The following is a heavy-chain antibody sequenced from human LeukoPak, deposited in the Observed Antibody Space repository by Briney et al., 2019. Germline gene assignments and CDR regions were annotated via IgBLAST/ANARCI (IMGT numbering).Heavy chain of an antibody. Sequence: GESLKISCKGSGYSFTSYWIGWVRQMPGKGLEWMGSIYPGDSDTRYSPSFQGQVTISADKSISTAYLQWSSLKASDTAMYYCARLVPEWEILRRAAFDIWGQGTMVTVSS. V-gene: IGHV5-51*01. D-gene: IGHD1-26*01. CDR3: ARLVPEWEILRRAAFDI. J-gene: IGHJ3*02. CDR1: GYSFTSYW. CDR2: IYPGDSDT.